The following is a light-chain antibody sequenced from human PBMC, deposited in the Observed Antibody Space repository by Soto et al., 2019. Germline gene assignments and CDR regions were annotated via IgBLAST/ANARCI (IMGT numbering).Light chain of an antibody. Sequence: DIQMTQSPSSLSASVGDRVTITCRASQSISSYLNWYQQKPGKAPKLLIYAASSLQSGFSSRFSGSGSGTDFTLSISCLQPEDFATYYCQQSYSTPRTFGQGTKV. J-gene: IGKJ1*01. V-gene: IGKV1-39*01. CDR3: QQSYSTPRT. CDR1: QSISSY. CDR2: AAS.